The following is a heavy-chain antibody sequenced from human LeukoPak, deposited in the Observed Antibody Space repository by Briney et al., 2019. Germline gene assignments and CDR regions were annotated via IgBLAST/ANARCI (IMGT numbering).Heavy chain of an antibody. V-gene: IGHV4-4*09. CDR1: GGSISSYY. D-gene: IGHD7-27*01. J-gene: IGHJ6*03. Sequence: SETLSLTCTVSGGSISSYYWSWIRQPPGKGLEWIGYNYTSGSTNYNPSLKSRVTMSVDTSKNQFSLKLSSVTAADTAVYYCARLSWGFFYYMDVWGKGTTVTVSS. CDR3: ARLSWGFFYYMDV. CDR2: NYTSGST.